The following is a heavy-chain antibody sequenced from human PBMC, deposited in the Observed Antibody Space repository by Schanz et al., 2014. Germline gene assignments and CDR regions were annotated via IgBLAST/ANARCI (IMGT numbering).Heavy chain of an antibody. J-gene: IGHJ6*03. D-gene: IGHD6-19*01. CDR2: IWYDESNE. CDR1: GFTFSNHG. Sequence: QVQLVESGGGVVQPGRSLRLSCAASGFTFSNHGMHWVRQSPGKGLEWVALIWYDESNEYYADSVKGRFTISRDNPKKTLYLQMNSLRAEDTAVYYCARDHQWLARYYMDVWGKGTTVTVSS. CDR3: ARDHQWLARYYMDV. V-gene: IGHV3-33*01.